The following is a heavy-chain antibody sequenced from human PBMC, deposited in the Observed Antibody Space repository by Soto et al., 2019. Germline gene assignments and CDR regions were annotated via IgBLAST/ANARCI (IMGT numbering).Heavy chain of an antibody. J-gene: IGHJ4*02. Sequence: PVGSLRLSCSASGFTFQNYVIHWVRQAPGKGLEYVSAIGAKGDATYADSVKGRFSISRDNSKNSLFLQMTNVTFEDTATYFCVKVDWYSLDCWGQGALVTVSS. CDR3: VKVDWYSLDC. CDR2: IGAKGDAT. V-gene: IGHV3-64D*06. CDR1: GFTFQNYV. D-gene: IGHD2-21*02.